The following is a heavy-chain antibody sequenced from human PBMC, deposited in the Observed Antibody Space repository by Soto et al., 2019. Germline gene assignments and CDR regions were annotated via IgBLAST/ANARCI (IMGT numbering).Heavy chain of an antibody. J-gene: IGHJ4*02. D-gene: IGHD6-13*01. Sequence: EVQLVESGGGLVQPGGSLRLSCTASGFTFSSHWMHWVRQAPGKGLVWVSRINGGGSSTNYADSLKGRFTISRDNAKNMLYLQMNSLRAEDTAVYYCATGGGYSTNWFIFDNWGQGTLVSVSS. CDR3: ATGGGYSTNWFIFDN. V-gene: IGHV3-74*01. CDR2: INGGGSST. CDR1: GFTFSSHW.